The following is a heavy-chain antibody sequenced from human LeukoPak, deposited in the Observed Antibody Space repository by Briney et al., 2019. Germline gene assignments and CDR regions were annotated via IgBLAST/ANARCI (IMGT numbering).Heavy chain of an antibody. Sequence: PGGSLRLSCAASGFTFSDYSMNWVRQAPGKGLEWISYIGISSGNTKYADSVKGRFTISGDNAKNSLYLQMNSLRVEDTALYYCAKDLRSDIAGAADYYFGMDVWGQGTTVTVSS. CDR3: AKDLRSDIAGAADYYFGMDV. V-gene: IGHV3-48*04. J-gene: IGHJ6*02. CDR1: GFTFSDYS. CDR2: IGISSGNT. D-gene: IGHD6-13*01.